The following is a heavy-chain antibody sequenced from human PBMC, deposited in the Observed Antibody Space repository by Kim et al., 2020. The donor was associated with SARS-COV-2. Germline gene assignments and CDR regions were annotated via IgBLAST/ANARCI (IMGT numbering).Heavy chain of an antibody. CDR3: ARMGYAAGMDV. CDR2: ISSSSSTI. D-gene: IGHD2-15*01. J-gene: IGHJ6*02. Sequence: RGSLRLSCATSGFTFSSYSMNWVRQAPGKGLEWVSYISSSSSTIYYADSVKGRFTISRDNAKNSLYLQMNSLRAEDTAVYYCARMGYAAGMDVWGQGTTVTVSS. CDR1: GFTFSSYS. V-gene: IGHV3-48*01.